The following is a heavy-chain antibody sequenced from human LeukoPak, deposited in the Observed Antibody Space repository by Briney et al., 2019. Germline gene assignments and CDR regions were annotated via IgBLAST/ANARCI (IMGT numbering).Heavy chain of an antibody. Sequence: GESLKISCKGSGYSFTSNWIAWVRQMPGKGLEWMGNIFPADSDTTYSPSFQGHVTMSVDRSINTAYLQWSSLKASDTATYFCARQDSGSLQYWGQGTLVTVSS. J-gene: IGHJ4*02. CDR1: GYSFTSNW. V-gene: IGHV5-51*01. CDR2: IFPADSDT. CDR3: ARQDSGSLQY. D-gene: IGHD2-21*01.